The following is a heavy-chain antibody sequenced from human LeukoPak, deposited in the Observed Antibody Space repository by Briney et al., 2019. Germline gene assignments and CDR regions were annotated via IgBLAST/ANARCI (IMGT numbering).Heavy chain of an antibody. Sequence: ASVKVSCKASGYTFTGYYMHWVRQAPGQGLEWMGWINPNSGGTNYAQKFQSRVTMTRDTSISTAYMELSRLRSDDTAVYYCARVVPAAIGAGDDYWGQGTLVTVSS. V-gene: IGHV1-2*02. CDR3: ARVVPAAIGAGDDY. D-gene: IGHD2-2*02. J-gene: IGHJ4*02. CDR1: GYTFTGYY. CDR2: INPNSGGT.